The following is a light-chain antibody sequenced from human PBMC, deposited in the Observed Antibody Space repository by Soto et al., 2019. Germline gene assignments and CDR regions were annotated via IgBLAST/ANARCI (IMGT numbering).Light chain of an antibody. CDR2: TNN. CDR1: TSNIESHS. V-gene: IGLV1-44*01. CDR3: ATWDDRRKGV. Sequence: QSVLAQPPSASGTPGQRIILSWSGSTSNIESHSVNWYQQVPGTAPKLLIITNNQRPSGVPDRFSGSKSGDSASLAISGLQSEDEAPYYCATWDDRRKGVFGSGTKVTVL. J-gene: IGLJ1*01.